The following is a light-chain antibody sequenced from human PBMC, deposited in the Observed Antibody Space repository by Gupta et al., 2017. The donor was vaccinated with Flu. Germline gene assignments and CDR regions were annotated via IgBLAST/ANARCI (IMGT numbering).Light chain of an antibody. CDR1: QDISNY. J-gene: IGKJ5*01. V-gene: IGKV1-33*01. Sequence: IQTTQSPSSLSASVGDRVTITCQASQDISNYLNWYQQKPGKAPKLLIYDASNLETGVPSRFSGSGSGTDFTFTISSLQPEDIATYYCQQYDNHPPITFGQGTRLEIK. CDR2: DAS. CDR3: QQYDNHPPIT.